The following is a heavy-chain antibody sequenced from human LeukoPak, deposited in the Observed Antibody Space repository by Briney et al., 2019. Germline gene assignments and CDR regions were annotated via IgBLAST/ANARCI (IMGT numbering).Heavy chain of an antibody. D-gene: IGHD2-15*01. Sequence: ASVKVSCKTSGYSFTSYGVTWVRQAPGQGLEWMGWIGGYTGHTNYVQKFQGRVTMTTDTSTSTAYMELRSLTSDDTAVYYCARDGSCSGGSCAMDGWFDPWARGPWSPSLQ. CDR1: GYSFTSYG. CDR3: ARDGSCSGGSCAMDGWFDP. V-gene: IGHV1-18*01. CDR2: IGGYTGHT. J-gene: IGHJ5*02.